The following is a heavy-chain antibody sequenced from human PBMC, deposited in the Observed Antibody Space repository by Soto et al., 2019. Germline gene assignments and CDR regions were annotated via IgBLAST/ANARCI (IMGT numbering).Heavy chain of an antibody. J-gene: IGHJ4*02. Sequence: EVQLVESGGGLVQPGGSLRLSCAASGFTLSDHYMDWVRQAPGKGLEWVGRTKNKANRYTTEYAASVNGRFTISSDDSNNSLYLQMNSLKFDDTAVYYCARWVSGSPDNWGKGTLVTVSS. V-gene: IGHV3-72*01. CDR1: GFTLSDHY. CDR2: TKNKANRYTT. CDR3: ARWVSGSPDN. D-gene: IGHD1-26*01.